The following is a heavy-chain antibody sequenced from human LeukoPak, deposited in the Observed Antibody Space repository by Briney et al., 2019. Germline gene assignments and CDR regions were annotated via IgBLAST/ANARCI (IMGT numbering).Heavy chain of an antibody. CDR1: GFTFSSYG. V-gene: IGHV3-33*05. CDR3: ARVESVLRYFGFDP. D-gene: IGHD3-9*01. Sequence: GGSLRLSCAASGFTFSSYGMHWVRQAPGKGLEWVAVISYDGSNKYYADSVEGRFTISRDNSKNTLYLQMNSLRAEDTAVYYCARVESVLRYFGFDPWGQGTLVTVSS. J-gene: IGHJ5*02. CDR2: ISYDGSNK.